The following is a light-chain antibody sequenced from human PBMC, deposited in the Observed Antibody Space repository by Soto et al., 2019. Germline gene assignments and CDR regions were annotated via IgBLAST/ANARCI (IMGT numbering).Light chain of an antibody. CDR2: GAS. Sequence: ENVLTQSPGTLSLSPGERATLSCRASESVSNIYVAWYQQKPGQAPRLLIYGASTRATGIPDRFSGSGSGTDFTLTIDRLAPEDFAVYYCQQSLNPKTFGQGTKVEIK. V-gene: IGKV3-20*01. CDR3: QQSLNPKT. CDR1: ESVSNIY. J-gene: IGKJ1*01.